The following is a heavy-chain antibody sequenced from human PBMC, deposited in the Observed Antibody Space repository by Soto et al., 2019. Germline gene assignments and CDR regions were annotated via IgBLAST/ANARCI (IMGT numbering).Heavy chain of an antibody. J-gene: IGHJ4*02. D-gene: IGHD4-17*01. CDR1: EGNIISRSGY. V-gene: IGHV4-61*01. CDR2: IYYSGST. Sequence: SLRQSVSEGNIISRSGYWSLIKQPPGKGLEWIGYIYYSGSTNYNPSLKSRVTISVDTSKNQCSLKLSSVTAADTAVYYCARWRGRTTVTTSFGFDYCGQPTLGSVSS. CDR3: ARWRGRTTVTTSFGFDY.